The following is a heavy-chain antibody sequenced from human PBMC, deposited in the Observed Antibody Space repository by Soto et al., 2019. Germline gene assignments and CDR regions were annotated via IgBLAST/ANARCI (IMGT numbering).Heavy chain of an antibody. CDR3: TRELTASDY. V-gene: IGHV3-21*01. J-gene: IGHJ4*02. Sequence: GGSLRLSCAASGFICSSYDMSWVRQAPGKGLEWVSTILVGGSTHYEDSVTGRFTISRDNAKNSVYLQMNSLRAEDTAVYYCTRELTASDYRGQGNLVTVSS. CDR2: ILVGGST. CDR1: GFICSSYD.